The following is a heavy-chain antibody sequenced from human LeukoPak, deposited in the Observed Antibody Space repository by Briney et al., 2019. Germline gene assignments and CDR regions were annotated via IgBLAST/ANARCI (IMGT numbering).Heavy chain of an antibody. D-gene: IGHD3-10*01. J-gene: IGHJ1*01. Sequence: GGSLRLSCAASGLTFSNSWMHWVRQAPGKGLVWVSRINNDGTTTSHADSVKGRFTTSRDNAKNTLYLQMNSLRAEDTAVYYCARVLGWGKDEYYQYWGQGTLVTVPS. CDR3: ARVLGWGKDEYYQY. V-gene: IGHV3-74*01. CDR2: INNDGTTT. CDR1: GLTFSNSW.